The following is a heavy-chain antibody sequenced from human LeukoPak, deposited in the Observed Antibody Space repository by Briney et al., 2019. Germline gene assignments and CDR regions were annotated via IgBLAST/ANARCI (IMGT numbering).Heavy chain of an antibody. V-gene: IGHV3-11*01. CDR1: GFTFSDYY. J-gene: IGHJ4*02. CDR2: ITNSGSMI. CDR3: VRKLGDYYFDH. Sequence: GGSLRLSCAASGFTFSDYYMSWIRQAPGKGLEWLSYITNSGSMIYYADSVKGRLTISRDNANNSLYLQMNSLRAEDTAVYYCVRKLGDYYFDHWGQGTLVTVSS. D-gene: IGHD7-27*01.